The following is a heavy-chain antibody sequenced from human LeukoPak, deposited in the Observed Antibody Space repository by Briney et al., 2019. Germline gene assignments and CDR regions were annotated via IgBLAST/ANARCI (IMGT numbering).Heavy chain of an antibody. CDR1: GGSISSYY. J-gene: IGHJ4*02. D-gene: IGHD3-22*01. V-gene: IGHV4-4*08. CDR2: IYNSGNT. Sequence: SETLSLTCTVSGGSISSYYWSWIRQPPGKGLEWIGYIYNSGNTNYNPSFNSRVTISVDTSKNQFSLKLSSVTAADTAVYYCARQDRYYYDSSGPDYWGQGTLVTVSS. CDR3: ARQDRYYYDSSGPDY.